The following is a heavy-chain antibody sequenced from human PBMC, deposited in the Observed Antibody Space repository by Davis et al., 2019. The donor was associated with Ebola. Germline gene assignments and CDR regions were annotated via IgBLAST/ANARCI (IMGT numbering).Heavy chain of an antibody. CDR3: GRGRLAWGLGPTDS. V-gene: IGHV3-33*01. D-gene: IGHD7-27*01. CDR2: SWNDGSQE. J-gene: IGHJ5*01. Sequence: GESPNTSCEASGFTFSSHGMHWVRQAPGKGLEWVAVSWNDGSQEHYADSVKGRFIISRDNAKKTLFLQMNSLRAEDTAVYYCGRGRLAWGLGPTDSWGQGTLVIVSS. CDR1: GFTFSSHG.